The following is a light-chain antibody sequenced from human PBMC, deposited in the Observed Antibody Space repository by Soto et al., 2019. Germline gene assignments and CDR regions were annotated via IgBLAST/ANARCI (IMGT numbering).Light chain of an antibody. J-gene: IGKJ3*01. CDR3: QQYGSSLFT. V-gene: IGKV3-20*01. CDR2: GAS. Sequence: EIVLTQSPGTLSLSPGEGATLSCRASQSVSSSYIAWYQQRPGQTPSLLIYGASTRATGIPDRFSGSGSGTHFTLTISRLEPGDFAVYYCQQYGSSLFTFGPGTKVDIK. CDR1: QSVSSSY.